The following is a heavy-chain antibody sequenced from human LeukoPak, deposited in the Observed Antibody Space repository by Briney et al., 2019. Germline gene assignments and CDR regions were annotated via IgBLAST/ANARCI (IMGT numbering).Heavy chain of an antibody. D-gene: IGHD2-15*01. Sequence: GGSLRLSCAASGFTFSSYSMNWVRQAPGKGLEWVSYISSSSTTIYYADSVKGRFTISRDNAKNSLYLQMNSLRAEDTAVYYCARDKISALHAFDIWGQGPMVPVSS. CDR3: ARDKISALHAFDI. CDR1: GFTFSSYS. CDR2: ISSSSTTI. J-gene: IGHJ3*02. V-gene: IGHV3-48*04.